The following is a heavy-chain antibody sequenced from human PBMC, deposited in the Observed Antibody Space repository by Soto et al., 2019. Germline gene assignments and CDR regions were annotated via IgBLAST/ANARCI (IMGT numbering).Heavy chain of an antibody. V-gene: IGHV3-21*01. Sequence: EVQLVESGGGLVKPGGSLRLSCAASGFTFSSYSMNWVRQAPGKGLEWVSSISSSSSYIYYADSVKGRFTISRDNAKNSMYLQMNSLRAEDTAVYYCAREVITMVRGYYYDGMDVWGQGTTVTVSS. J-gene: IGHJ6*02. CDR1: GFTFSSYS. D-gene: IGHD3-10*01. CDR3: AREVITMVRGYYYDGMDV. CDR2: ISSSSSYI.